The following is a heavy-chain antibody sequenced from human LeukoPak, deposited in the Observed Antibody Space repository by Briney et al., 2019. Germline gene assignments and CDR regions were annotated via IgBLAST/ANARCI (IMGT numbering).Heavy chain of an antibody. CDR1: GFTFSSYA. CDR3: ARSGRPGDY. J-gene: IGHJ4*02. V-gene: IGHV3-23*01. CDR2: ISSSGGST. Sequence: GGSLRLSCAASGFTFSSYAMSWVRQAPGKGLEWVSVISSSGGSTYYADSVKGRFTISRDNAKNSLYLQMNSLRAEDTAVYYCARSGRPGDYWGQGTLVTVSS.